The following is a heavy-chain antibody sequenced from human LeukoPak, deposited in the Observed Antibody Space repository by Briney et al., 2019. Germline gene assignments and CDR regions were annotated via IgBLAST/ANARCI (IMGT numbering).Heavy chain of an antibody. CDR3: ATHSGFRHDY. D-gene: IGHD5-18*01. V-gene: IGHV3-7*01. CDR1: GFIFSKYW. J-gene: IGHJ4*02. Sequence: GSLRLSCADSGFIFSKYWMSWVRQAPGKGLEWVANMNEDGSHVYYVGSVKGRFTISRDNAKSSLYLQMNSLRAEDTAVYYCATHSGFRHDYWGQGTLVTVSS. CDR2: MNEDGSHV.